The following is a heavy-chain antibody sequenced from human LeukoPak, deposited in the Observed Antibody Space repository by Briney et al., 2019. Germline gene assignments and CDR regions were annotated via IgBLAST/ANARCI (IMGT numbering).Heavy chain of an antibody. Sequence: SETLSLTWAVYGXSFSGCYWSWIRQPPGKGLEWIGEINHSGSTNYNPSLKSRVNISVDTSKNQFSLKLSSVTAADTAVYYCARRGVDGGGYFDYWGQGTLVTVSS. CDR2: INHSGST. D-gene: IGHD5-12*01. CDR3: ARRGVDGGGYFDY. CDR1: GXSFSGCY. V-gene: IGHV4-34*01. J-gene: IGHJ4*02.